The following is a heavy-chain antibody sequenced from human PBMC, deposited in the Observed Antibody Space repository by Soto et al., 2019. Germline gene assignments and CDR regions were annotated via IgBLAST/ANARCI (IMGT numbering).Heavy chain of an antibody. J-gene: IGHJ3*02. CDR1: GYTFTSYG. CDR3: ARDSNIPEAFDI. Sequence: ASVKVSCKASGYTFTSYGISWVRQAPGQGLEWMGWISAYNGNTNYAQKIQGRVNMTTDTSTRTAYKELKSLRTDDTAVYYCARDSNIPEAFDIWGQGTMVTVSS. V-gene: IGHV1-18*01. CDR2: ISAYNGNT.